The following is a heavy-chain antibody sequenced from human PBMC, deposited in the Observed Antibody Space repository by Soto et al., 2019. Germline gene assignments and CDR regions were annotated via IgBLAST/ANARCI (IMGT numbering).Heavy chain of an antibody. CDR3: ARDPFDGAIDY. CDR2: IKQDGSEK. CDR1: GFNFGASW. V-gene: IGHV3-7*01. J-gene: IGHJ4*02. D-gene: IGHD2-8*01. Sequence: EVQLMESGGGLVQPGGSLRLSCAASGFNFGASWMAWVRQAPGKGLEWVADIKQDGSEKNYVDSVKGRVTISRDDANNSLYPKLTRLRAEDTAVYYCARDPFDGAIDYWGLGTLVTVSS.